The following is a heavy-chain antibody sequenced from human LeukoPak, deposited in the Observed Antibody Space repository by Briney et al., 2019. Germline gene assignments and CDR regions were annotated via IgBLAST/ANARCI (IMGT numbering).Heavy chain of an antibody. CDR1: GFTFGGYT. CDR2: ISSSLNM. D-gene: IGHD2-15*01. V-gene: IGHV3-21*01. J-gene: IGHJ3*02. CDR3: ARDAGIVALDI. Sequence: GGSLRLSCVASGFTFGGYTINWVRLAPGKGLEWVSSISSSLNMYFAEAVKGRFTISRDSARNSVSLQLNSLRVEDTAVYYCARDAGIVALDIWGQGTVVTVSS.